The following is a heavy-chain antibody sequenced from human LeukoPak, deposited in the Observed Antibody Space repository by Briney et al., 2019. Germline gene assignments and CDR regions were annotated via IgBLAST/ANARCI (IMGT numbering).Heavy chain of an antibody. V-gene: IGHV3-48*04. D-gene: IGHD1-26*01. CDR2: ITFTSSTI. CDR1: GFTFSSYS. J-gene: IGHJ6*03. Sequence: GGSLRLSCAASGFTFSSYSMTWVRQAPGKGLEWVSYITFTSSTIYYADSVKGRFTISRDNAKNSLYLQMNSLRAEDTAVYYCARTGSYYYYYMDVWGKGTTVTISS. CDR3: ARTGSYYYYYMDV.